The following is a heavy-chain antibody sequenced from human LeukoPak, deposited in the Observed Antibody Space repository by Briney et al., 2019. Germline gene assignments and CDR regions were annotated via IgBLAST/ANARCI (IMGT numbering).Heavy chain of an antibody. V-gene: IGHV4-38-2*02. CDR2: IYHSGST. J-gene: IGHJ4*02. CDR3: ARGGATMVRGATPFDY. CDR1: GYSISSGYY. Sequence: PSETLSLTCTVSGYSISSGYYWGWIRQPPGKGLEWIGYIYHSGSTYYNPSLKSRVTISVDRSKNQFSLKLSSVTAADTAVYYCARGGATMVRGATPFDYWGQGTLVTVSS. D-gene: IGHD3-10*01.